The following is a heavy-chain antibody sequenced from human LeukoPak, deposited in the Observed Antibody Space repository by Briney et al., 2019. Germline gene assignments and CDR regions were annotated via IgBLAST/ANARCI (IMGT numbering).Heavy chain of an antibody. CDR2: ISYDGSNK. Sequence: GGSLRLSCVASGFTFSNYAMHWVRQAPGKGLEWVAVISYDGSNKYYADSVKGRFTISRDNSKNTVYLQMNSLRAEDTAVYYCAKAEGFHDTRGYSPSDYWGQGTLVTVSS. CDR1: GFTFSNYA. CDR3: AKAEGFHDTRGYSPSDY. V-gene: IGHV3-30*18. D-gene: IGHD3-22*01. J-gene: IGHJ4*02.